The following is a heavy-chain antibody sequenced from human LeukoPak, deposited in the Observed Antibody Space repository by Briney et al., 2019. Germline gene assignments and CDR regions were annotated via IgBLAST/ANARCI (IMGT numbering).Heavy chain of an antibody. V-gene: IGHV1-2*02. CDR3: AIILYATGSPTYYVDS. Sequence: GASVNVTCKASGYSFTDHSMHWVRQAPGQGLEWMGWINPKNGDTNYAQNFQGRVTMTRDTSISTVYMEVSWLRSDDTAVYYCAIILYATGSPTYYVDSCGQGTLVTVSP. CDR2: INPKNGDT. CDR1: GYSFTDHS. D-gene: IGHD2-8*01. J-gene: IGHJ4*02.